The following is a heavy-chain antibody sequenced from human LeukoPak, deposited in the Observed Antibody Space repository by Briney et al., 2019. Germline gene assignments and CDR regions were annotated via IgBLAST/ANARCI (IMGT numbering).Heavy chain of an antibody. CDR1: GFTVSSNY. V-gene: IGHV3-53*01. CDR2: IYSGGST. J-gene: IGHJ5*02. CDR3: AVLPAAKRGRWFDP. Sequence: GGSLRLSCAASGFTVSSNYMSWVRQAPGKGLEWVSVIYSGGSTYYADSVKGRFTISRDNSKNTLYLQMNSLRAEDAAVYYCAVLPAAKRGRWFDPWGQGTLVTVSS. D-gene: IGHD2-2*01.